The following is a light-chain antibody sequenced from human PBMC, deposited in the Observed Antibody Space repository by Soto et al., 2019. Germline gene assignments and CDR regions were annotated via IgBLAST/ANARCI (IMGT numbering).Light chain of an antibody. CDR3: QQRSNWPPIT. CDR2: DAS. Sequence: EIVLTQSPATLSLSPGERATLSYSASQSVSSYLAWYQQKPGQAPRLLIYDASNRATGIPARFSGSGSGTDFTLTISSLEPEDFAVYYCQQRSNWPPITFGQGTRLVMK. V-gene: IGKV3-11*01. J-gene: IGKJ5*01. CDR1: QSVSSY.